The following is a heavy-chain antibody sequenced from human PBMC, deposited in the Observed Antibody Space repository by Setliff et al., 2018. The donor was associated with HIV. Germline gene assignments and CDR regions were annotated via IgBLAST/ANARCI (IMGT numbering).Heavy chain of an antibody. V-gene: IGHV4-39*07. CDR2: IYYSGHA. CDR3: ARDRSNWNYGKNYMDV. Sequence: SETLSLTCSVSGGSIRGTSFYWGWIRQPPGKGLEWIANIYYSGHAYYNPSLESRVTISVDTSKSQFSLKLTSVTAADTAVYYCARDRSNWNYGKNYMDVWGKGTTVTVSS. D-gene: IGHD1-7*01. CDR1: GGSIRGTSFY. J-gene: IGHJ6*03.